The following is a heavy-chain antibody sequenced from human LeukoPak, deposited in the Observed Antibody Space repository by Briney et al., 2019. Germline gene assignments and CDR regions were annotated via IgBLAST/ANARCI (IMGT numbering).Heavy chain of an antibody. V-gene: IGHV4-39*01. CDR1: GGSISSSSYY. CDR2: IYYSGST. CDR3: ARLSFGWGSDY. Sequence: SETLSLTCTVSGGSISSSSYYWGWIRQPPGKGLEWIGSIYYSGSTYYNPSLKSRVTISVDTSKNQFSLKLSSVTAADTAVYYCARLSFGWGSDYWGQGTLVTVSS. J-gene: IGHJ4*02. D-gene: IGHD7-27*01.